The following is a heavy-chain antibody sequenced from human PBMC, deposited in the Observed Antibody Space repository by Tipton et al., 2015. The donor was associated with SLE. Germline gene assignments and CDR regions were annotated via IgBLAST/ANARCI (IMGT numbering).Heavy chain of an antibody. CDR2: ISGSGGST. CDR1: GFTVSSNY. J-gene: IGHJ3*02. V-gene: IGHV3-23*01. Sequence: SLRLSCAASGFTVSSNYMSWVRQAPGKGLEWVSTISGSGGSTYYADSVKGRFTFSRDNSKNTLYLQMNSLRAEDTAVYYCAKGGRMTGDVFDIWGQGTMVTVSS. CDR3: AKGGRMTGDVFDI. D-gene: IGHD3-10*01.